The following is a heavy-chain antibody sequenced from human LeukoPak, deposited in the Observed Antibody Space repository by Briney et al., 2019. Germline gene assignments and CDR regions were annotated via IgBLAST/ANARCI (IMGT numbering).Heavy chain of an antibody. CDR2: VIPILDIT. CDR1: GGTFSSHA. J-gene: IGHJ4*02. CDR3: ARDPGIAVAGGSPFDS. V-gene: IGHV1-69*10. D-gene: IGHD6-19*01. Sequence: SVKVSCKASGGTFSSHAMNWVRQAPGQGLEWMGGVIPILDITDYAQKFQGRLTITADKSTGTGYMELSSLRSEDTAVYFCARDPGIAVAGGSPFDSWGQGTLVTVSS.